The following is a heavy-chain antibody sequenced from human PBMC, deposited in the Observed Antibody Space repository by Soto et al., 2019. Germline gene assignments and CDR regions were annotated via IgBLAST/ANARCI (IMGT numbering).Heavy chain of an antibody. J-gene: IGHJ6*02. CDR1: GYSFTSYW. D-gene: IGHD3-3*01. V-gene: IGHV5-51*01. Sequence: PGESLKISCKGSGYSFTSYWIGWVRQMPGKGLEWMGIIYPGDSDTRYSPSFQGQVTISADKSISTAYLQWSSLKASDTAMYYCARVHDFWSGYHLRYYYYGMDVWGQGTTVTVSS. CDR2: IYPGDSDT. CDR3: ARVHDFWSGYHLRYYYYGMDV.